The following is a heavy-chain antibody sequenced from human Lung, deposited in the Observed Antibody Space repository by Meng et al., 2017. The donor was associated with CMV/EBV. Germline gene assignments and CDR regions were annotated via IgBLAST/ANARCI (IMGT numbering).Heavy chain of an antibody. J-gene: IGHJ4*02. CDR2: ITPSSGGT. D-gene: IGHD7-27*01. CDR1: GYTFTGYY. V-gene: IGHV1-2*06. Sequence: QVQLLQSGAKVKKPGASVKVSCKASGYTFTGYYMHWLRQAPGQGLEWVGRITPSSGGTTYAQKFQGRVTMTRDTSISTAYMELSSLRSDDAAIYYCVRANLGSADYWGQGTLVTVSS. CDR3: VRANLGSADY.